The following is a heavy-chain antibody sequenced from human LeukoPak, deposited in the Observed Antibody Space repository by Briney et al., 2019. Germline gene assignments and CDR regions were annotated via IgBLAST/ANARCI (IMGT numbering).Heavy chain of an antibody. D-gene: IGHD1-14*01. CDR3: AKVRTSDYYYYYGMDV. V-gene: IGHV3-30*04. Sequence: PGGSLRLSCAASGFTFSSYAMHWVRQAPGKGLEWVAVISHDGSNKYYADSVKGRLTISRDNSKNTLHLQMNSLRAEDTAVYYCAKVRTSDYYYYYGMDVWGQGTTVTVSS. CDR1: GFTFSSYA. CDR2: ISHDGSNK. J-gene: IGHJ6*02.